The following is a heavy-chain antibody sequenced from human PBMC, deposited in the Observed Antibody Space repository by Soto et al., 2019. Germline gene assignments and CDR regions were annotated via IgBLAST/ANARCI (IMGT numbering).Heavy chain of an antibody. CDR1: GYTLTSYG. V-gene: IGHV1-18*04. J-gene: IGHJ3*02. Sequence: SVKVSCKASGYTLTSYGISWVRQAPVQGLEWMGWISAYNGNTNYAQKLQGRVTMTTDTSTSTAYMELRSLRSDDTAVYYCAREDLGYCSSTSCYGYAFDIWGQGTMVTVSS. D-gene: IGHD2-2*01. CDR3: AREDLGYCSSTSCYGYAFDI. CDR2: ISAYNGNT.